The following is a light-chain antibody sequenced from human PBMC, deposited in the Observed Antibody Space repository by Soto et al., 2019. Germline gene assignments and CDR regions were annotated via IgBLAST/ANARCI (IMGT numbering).Light chain of an antibody. Sequence: DIVMTQSPDSLAVSLGERATINCKSSQSVLYSSNNKNYLAWFQQKPGQPPKLLIYWASTRKSGVPDRFSGSGSGTDFTLTINSLQAEDVAVYYCQQYYSYPWTFGRGTKVELK. CDR3: QQYYSYPWT. CDR1: QSVLYSSNNKNY. V-gene: IGKV4-1*01. J-gene: IGKJ1*01. CDR2: WAS.